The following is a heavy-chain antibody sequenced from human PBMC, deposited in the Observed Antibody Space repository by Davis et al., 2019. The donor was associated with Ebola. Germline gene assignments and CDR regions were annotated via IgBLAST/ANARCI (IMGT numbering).Heavy chain of an antibody. CDR2: ISSSSSYI. CDR3: ARARALLLLSSGYGDSQGVYYGMDV. V-gene: IGHV3-21*01. D-gene: IGHD4-17*01. Sequence: GESLKISCAASGFTFSSYAMSWVRQAPGKGLEWVASISSSSSYIYYADSVKGRFTISRDNAKNSLYLQMNSLRAEDTAVYYCARARALLLLSSGYGDSQGVYYGMDVWGQGTTVTVSS. CDR1: GFTFSSYA. J-gene: IGHJ6*02.